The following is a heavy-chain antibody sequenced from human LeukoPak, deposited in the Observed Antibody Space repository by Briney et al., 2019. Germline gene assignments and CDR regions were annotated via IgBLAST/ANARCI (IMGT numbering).Heavy chain of an antibody. CDR1: GYTFTSYD. CDR2: MNPNSGNT. D-gene: IGHD3-9*01. V-gene: IGHV1-8*01. Sequence: GASVKVSCKASGYTFTSYDINWVRQATGQGLEWMGWMNPNSGNTGYAQKFQGRATMTRNTSISTAYMELSSLRSEDTAVYYCARGYFDWLSVDYWGQGTLVTVSS. J-gene: IGHJ4*02. CDR3: ARGYFDWLSVDY.